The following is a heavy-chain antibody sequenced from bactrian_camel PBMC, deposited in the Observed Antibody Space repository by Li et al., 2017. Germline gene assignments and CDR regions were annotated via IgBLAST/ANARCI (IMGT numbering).Heavy chain of an antibody. CDR3: AMGISVGIWCGEYNY. CDR1: GRTVGSMC. D-gene: IGHD6*01. J-gene: IGHJ4*01. CDR2: LGFGGSA. V-gene: IGHV3S55*01. Sequence: VQLVESGGGLVQAGGSLRLSCTASGRTVGSMCVGWFRQAPGKEREGVAALGFGGSASYADSVKGRFTISRDNAKNTLYLQLNSLKTEDTAMYYCAMGISVGIWCGEYNYWGQGTQVTVS.